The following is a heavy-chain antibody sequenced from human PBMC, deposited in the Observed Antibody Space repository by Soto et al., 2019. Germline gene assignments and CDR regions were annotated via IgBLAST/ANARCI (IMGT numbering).Heavy chain of an antibody. J-gene: IGHJ4*02. CDR2: VYYRGTT. V-gene: IGHV4-59*01. CDR1: GGSLSGYS. Sequence: SETLSLTCSVSGGSLSGYSWSWIRQPPGKGLEYIGYVYYRGTTNYNPSLESRVTISVDTSKNQFSLGLTSVTAADTAVYYCARRTYYYDSSGKDYFDYWGQGTLVTVSS. D-gene: IGHD3-22*01. CDR3: ARRTYYYDSSGKDYFDY.